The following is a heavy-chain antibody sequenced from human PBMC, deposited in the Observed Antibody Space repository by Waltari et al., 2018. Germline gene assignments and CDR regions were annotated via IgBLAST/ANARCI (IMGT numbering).Heavy chain of an antibody. J-gene: IGHJ6*02. CDR2: INHAGYT. Sequence: QVQLQQWGAGLLQSSETLSLTCAVYGGSFSGYYWGWVRLPPGKGLEWIGEINHAGYTNHNPSLRSRVTMSADTSKSQFSLKLNSVTAADTAVYYCVRLEDCTGPGGHCYSGDPFALDVWGQGTTVTVSS. V-gene: IGHV4-34*02. D-gene: IGHD2-15*01. CDR3: VRLEDCTGPGGHCYSGDPFALDV. CDR1: GGSFSGYY.